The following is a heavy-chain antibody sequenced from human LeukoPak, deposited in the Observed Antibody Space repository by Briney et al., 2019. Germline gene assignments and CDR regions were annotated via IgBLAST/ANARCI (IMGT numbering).Heavy chain of an antibody. CDR2: VSGSGSTV. J-gene: IGHJ4*02. CDR1: GFTFGDHI. CDR3: VRQFAS. V-gene: IGHV3-48*01. Sequence: QTGGSLRLSCAASGFTFGDHIMNWVRQLPGKRLEWVACVSGSGSTVYYADSVKGRFTVSRDNGKSSLYLQMNSLRVEDTALYYCVRQFASWGQGTLVTVSS.